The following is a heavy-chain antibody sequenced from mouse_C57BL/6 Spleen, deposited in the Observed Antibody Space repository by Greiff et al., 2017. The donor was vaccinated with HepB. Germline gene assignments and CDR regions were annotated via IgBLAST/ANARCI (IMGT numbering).Heavy chain of an antibody. Sequence: QVQLQQPGAELVMPGASVKLSCKASGYTFTSYWMHWVKQRPGQGLEWIGEIDPSDSYTNYNQKFKGKSTLTVDKSSSTAYMQLSSLTSEGSAVDYCARGGYDDDDNYAMDYWGQGTSVTVSS. V-gene: IGHV1-69*01. D-gene: IGHD2-4*01. J-gene: IGHJ4*01. CDR2: IDPSDSYT. CDR1: GYTFTSYW. CDR3: ARGGYDDDDNYAMDY.